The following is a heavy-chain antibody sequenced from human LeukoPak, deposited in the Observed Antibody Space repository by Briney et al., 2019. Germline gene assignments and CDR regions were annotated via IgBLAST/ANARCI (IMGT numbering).Heavy chain of an antibody. CDR3: ASRPGYNYAYGY. V-gene: IGHV1-2*02. CDR2: TNTDNGDT. D-gene: IGHD5-18*01. Sequence: GASVKVSCKASGYTITGYYLHWVRQAPGQGLEWMGWTNTDNGDTNYAQNFRGRVTMTRDTSISTAYMELSSLRPDDTAVYYCASRPGYNYAYGYWGQGALVTVSS. CDR1: GYTITGYY. J-gene: IGHJ4*02.